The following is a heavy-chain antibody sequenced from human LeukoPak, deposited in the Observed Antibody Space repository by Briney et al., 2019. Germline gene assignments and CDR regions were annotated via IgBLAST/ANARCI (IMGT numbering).Heavy chain of an antibody. Sequence: PGGSLRLSCAASGFTFSSHDMHWVRQAPGKGLEWVAIISYDGGKKDYADSVKGRFTISRDNAKNSLYLQMNSLRPDDTAFYYCAKATGDWYFDLWGRGTLVTVSS. J-gene: IGHJ2*01. CDR1: GFTFSSHD. D-gene: IGHD7-27*01. CDR2: ISYDGGKK. CDR3: AKATGDWYFDL. V-gene: IGHV3-30*19.